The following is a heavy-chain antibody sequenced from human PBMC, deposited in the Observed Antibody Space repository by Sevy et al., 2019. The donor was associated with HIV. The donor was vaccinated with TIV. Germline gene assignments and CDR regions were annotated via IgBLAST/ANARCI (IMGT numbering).Heavy chain of an antibody. CDR3: ARDQGCSGDSCFLKSYYYYGMDV. J-gene: IGHJ6*02. V-gene: IGHV3-48*02. D-gene: IGHD2-15*01. Sequence: GGSLRLSCAASGFTFSSYSMNWVRQAPGKGLEWVSYISSSSSTIYYADSVKGRFTISRDNAKNSLYLQMNSLRDEDTAVYYCARDQGCSGDSCFLKSYYYYGMDVWGQGTTVTVSS. CDR1: GFTFSSYS. CDR2: ISSSSSTI.